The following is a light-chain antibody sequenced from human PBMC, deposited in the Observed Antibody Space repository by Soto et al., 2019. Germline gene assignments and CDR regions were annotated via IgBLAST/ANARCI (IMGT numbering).Light chain of an antibody. V-gene: IGKV3-20*01. Sequence: EIVLTQSPGTLSLSPGERATLSCRASQSVNSNYLAWYQRKPGQAPRLLIYGASNRATDIPYRFSACGSGTDFTLTITRLEAEDFAVYYCQQYDSTPPTFGQGPRWKSN. CDR2: GAS. CDR1: QSVNSNY. CDR3: QQYDSTPPT. J-gene: IGKJ1*01.